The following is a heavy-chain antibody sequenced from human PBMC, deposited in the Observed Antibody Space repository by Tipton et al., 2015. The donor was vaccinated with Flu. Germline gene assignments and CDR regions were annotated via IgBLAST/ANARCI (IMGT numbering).Heavy chain of an antibody. V-gene: IGHV1-8*02. CDR2: MNPNSGNT. Sequence: QLVQSGAEVKKPGASVKVSCKASGYTFTSYYMHWVRQAPGQGLEWMGWMNPNSGNTGYAQKFQGRVTMTRNTSISTAYLELSSLRSEDTAAYYCARGDFWSGYKNWFDPWAREPWSPSP. D-gene: IGHD3-3*01. CDR1: GYTFTSYY. J-gene: IGHJ5*02. CDR3: ARGDFWSGYKNWFDP.